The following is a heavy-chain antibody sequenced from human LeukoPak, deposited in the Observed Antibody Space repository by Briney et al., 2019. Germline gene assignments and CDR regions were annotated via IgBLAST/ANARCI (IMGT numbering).Heavy chain of an antibody. V-gene: IGHV5-51*02. D-gene: IGHD2-15*01. Sequence: GKSLKISSQASGYRFTTYRTAWVRHIPRKGMQWMGIFYPVDSDTRYSPSFQGQVTFSADKSISTAYLQWSSLKASDTAMYYCARHIGGSATFDYWGQGSLVTVSS. CDR2: FYPVDSDT. J-gene: IGHJ4*02. CDR3: ARHIGGSATFDY. CDR1: GYRFTTYR.